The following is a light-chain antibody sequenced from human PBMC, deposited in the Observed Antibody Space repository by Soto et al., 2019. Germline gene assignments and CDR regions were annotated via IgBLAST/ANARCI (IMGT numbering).Light chain of an antibody. Sequence: DIQMTQSPSTLSASVGDRVTITCRASQSISSWLAWYQQKPGKAPKLLFYKASSLESGVPSRFSGSGSGTEFTLTISSLQPDDFATYYCQQYNSYWTFGQGTKVEMK. J-gene: IGKJ1*01. CDR1: QSISSW. CDR2: KAS. CDR3: QQYNSYWT. V-gene: IGKV1-5*03.